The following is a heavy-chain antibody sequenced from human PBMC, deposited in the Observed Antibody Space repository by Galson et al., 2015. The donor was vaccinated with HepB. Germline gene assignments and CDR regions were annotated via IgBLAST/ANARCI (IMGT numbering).Heavy chain of an antibody. V-gene: IGHV3-11*06. D-gene: IGHD2-2*01. CDR2: ISSSSSYT. CDR3: ARGGYCSRTSCYGLADY. J-gene: IGHJ4*02. Sequence: SLRLSCAASGFPFSDYYMSWIRQAPGKGLEWVSYISSSSSYTNYADSVKGRFTISRDNAKSSLYLQMNSLRAEDTAVYYCARGGYCSRTSCYGLADYWGQGTLVTVSS. CDR1: GFPFSDYY.